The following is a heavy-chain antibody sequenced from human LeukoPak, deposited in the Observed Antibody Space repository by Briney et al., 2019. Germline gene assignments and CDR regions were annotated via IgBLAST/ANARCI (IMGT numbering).Heavy chain of an antibody. J-gene: IGHJ5*02. V-gene: IGHV4-34*01. CDR2: INHSGST. D-gene: IGHD3-22*01. Sequence: KTSETLSLTCAVYGGSFSGYYWSWIRQPPGKGLEWIGEINHSGSTNYNPSLKSRVTISVDTSKNQFSLKLSSVTAADTAVYYCARGPNYDSSGYYRTKSPFDPWGQGTLVTVSS. CDR3: ARGPNYDSSGYYRTKSPFDP. CDR1: GGSFSGYY.